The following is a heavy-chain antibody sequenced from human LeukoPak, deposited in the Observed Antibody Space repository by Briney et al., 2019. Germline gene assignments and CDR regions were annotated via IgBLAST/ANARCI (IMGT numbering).Heavy chain of an antibody. V-gene: IGHV3-48*01. CDR1: GFTFSSYS. D-gene: IGHD6-19*01. J-gene: IGHJ6*02. CDR2: ISSSSSTI. CDR3: AREYSSGWYVYYYGMDV. Sequence: GGSLRLSCAASGFTFSSYSMNWVRQAPGKGLEWVSYISSSSSTIYYADSVKGRFTISRDNAKNSLYLQMNSLRAEDTAVYYCAREYSSGWYVYYYGMDVWGQGTTATVSS.